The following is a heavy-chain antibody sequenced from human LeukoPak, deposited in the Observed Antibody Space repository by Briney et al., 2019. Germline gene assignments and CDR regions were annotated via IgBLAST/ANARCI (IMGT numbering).Heavy chain of an antibody. V-gene: IGHV1-69*13. J-gene: IGHJ6*02. CDR3: SLWSGYYHYYYYYGMDV. Sequence: RASVKVSCKASGGTFSSYAISWVRQAPGQGLEWMGGIIPIFGTANYAQKFQGRVTITADESTSTAYMELSSLRSEDTAVYYCSLWSGYYHYYYYYGMDVWGQGTTVTVSS. D-gene: IGHD3-3*01. CDR1: GGTFSSYA. CDR2: IIPIFGTA.